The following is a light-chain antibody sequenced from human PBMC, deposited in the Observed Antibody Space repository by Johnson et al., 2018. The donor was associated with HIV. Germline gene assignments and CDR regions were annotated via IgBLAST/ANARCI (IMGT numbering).Light chain of an antibody. CDR2: DNN. CDR1: SSNIGNNY. CDR3: GTWDSSLSAFYV. V-gene: IGLV1-51*01. J-gene: IGLJ1*01. Sequence: QSVLTQPPSVSAAPGQKVTISCSGSSSNIGNNYVSWYQQLPGTAPKLLIYDNNKRPSGIPDRFSGSQSGTSATLGITGLPTGDEADYYCGTWDSSLSAFYVFRTGTKVTVL.